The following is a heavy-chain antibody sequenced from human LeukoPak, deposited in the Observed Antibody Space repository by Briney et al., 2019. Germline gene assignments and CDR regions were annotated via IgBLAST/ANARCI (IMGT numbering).Heavy chain of an antibody. J-gene: IGHJ4*02. V-gene: IGHV3-53*01. CDR1: GFTVSSNY. CDR2: IYGGGST. D-gene: IGHD6-13*01. CDR3: ARSDGIATAGPFDY. Sequence: GGSLRLSCGVSGFTVSSNYMSWVRQAPGKGLEWVSVIYGGGSTYYADSVKGRFTISRDNSKNTLYLQMNTLRAEDTAVYYGARSDGIATAGPFDYWGQGTLVTVS.